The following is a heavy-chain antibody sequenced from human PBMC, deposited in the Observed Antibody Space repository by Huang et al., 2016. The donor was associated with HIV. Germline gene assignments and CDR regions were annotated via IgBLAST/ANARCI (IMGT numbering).Heavy chain of an antibody. CDR3: AAQWELRGGVDF. CDR1: GFTVSSNY. Sequence: EVQLVESGGGLIQPGGSLRLSCAASGFTVSSNYMGWVRQAPGKGLEWVSGIYSDDSTYCADTVKGRFTISRDKSKNTLYLQMNSLRAEDTAVYYCAAQWELRGGVDFWGQGTLVTVSS. CDR2: IYSDDST. J-gene: IGHJ4*02. D-gene: IGHD1-26*01. V-gene: IGHV3-53*01.